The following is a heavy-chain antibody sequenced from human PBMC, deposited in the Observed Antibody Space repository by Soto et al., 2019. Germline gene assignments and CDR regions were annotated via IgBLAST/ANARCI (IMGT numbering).Heavy chain of an antibody. CDR1: GVSIISHY. CDR3: ASGENGYNKFYFDF. V-gene: IGHV3-53*01. Sequence: EVQLVESGGGLIQPGGSLRLSCAASGVSIISHYMSWVRQAPGKGLEWISLIYAGGSTFYADSVKGRFTISRDNSKNTLYLQMDILTAEDTAVYYCASGENGYNKFYFDFWGQGTLVTISS. CDR2: IYAGGST. J-gene: IGHJ4*02. D-gene: IGHD5-12*01.